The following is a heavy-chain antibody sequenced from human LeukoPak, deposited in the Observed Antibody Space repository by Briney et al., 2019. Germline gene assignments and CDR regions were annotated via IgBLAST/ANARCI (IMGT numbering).Heavy chain of an antibody. Sequence: GGSLRLSCAASGFTVSSNYMSWVRQAPGKGLEWVSVIYSGGSTYYADSVKGRFAISRDNSKNTLYLQMNSLRAEDTAVYYCARGPHSIVAAGGGFDYWGQGTLVTVSS. J-gene: IGHJ4*02. CDR3: ARGPHSIVAAGGGFDY. CDR2: IYSGGST. CDR1: GFTVSSNY. V-gene: IGHV3-66*02. D-gene: IGHD6-13*01.